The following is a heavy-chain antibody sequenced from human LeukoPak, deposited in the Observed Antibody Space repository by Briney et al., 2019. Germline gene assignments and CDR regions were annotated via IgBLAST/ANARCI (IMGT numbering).Heavy chain of an antibody. J-gene: IGHJ4*02. CDR1: GFTVSSNY. V-gene: IGHV3-66*01. Sequence: PGGSLRLSRAASGFTVSSNYMSWVRQAPGQGQERVSVIYGGGTSYYADSVKGRFTISRDNSKNTLYLQMNSLRAEDSAVYYCARDSYGSGTYYHGYWGQGTLVTVSS. CDR3: ARDSYGSGTYYHGY. CDR2: IYGGGTS. D-gene: IGHD3-10*01.